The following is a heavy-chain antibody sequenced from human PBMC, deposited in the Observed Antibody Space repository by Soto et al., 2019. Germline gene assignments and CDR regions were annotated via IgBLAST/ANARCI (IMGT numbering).Heavy chain of an antibody. V-gene: IGHV3-30-3*01. D-gene: IGHD2-2*01. CDR1: GFTFSTYA. Sequence: QVQLVESGGGVVQPGRSLRLSCAVSGFTFSTYAMHWVRQAPGKGLEWVAVISYDGSNTYYADSVKGRFTISRDNMLYLQMTSLRAEDTAVYYCARDQGRSITCQLDYWGQGTLVTVSS. CDR2: ISYDGSNT. J-gene: IGHJ4*02. CDR3: ARDQGRSITCQLDY.